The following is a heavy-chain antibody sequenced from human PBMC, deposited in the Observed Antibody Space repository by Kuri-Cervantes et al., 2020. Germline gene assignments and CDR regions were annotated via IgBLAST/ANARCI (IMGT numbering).Heavy chain of an antibody. V-gene: IGHV4-59*01. J-gene: IGHJ3*02. CDR2: IYYSGST. Sequence: SQTLSLTCAVYGGSFSGYDWSWIRQPPGRGLEWIGYIYYSGSTNYNPSLKSRVTISVDTSKNQFSLKLSSVTAVDTAVYYCARIITEADAFDIWGQGTMVTVSS. D-gene: IGHD1-14*01. CDR1: GGSFSGYD. CDR3: ARIITEADAFDI.